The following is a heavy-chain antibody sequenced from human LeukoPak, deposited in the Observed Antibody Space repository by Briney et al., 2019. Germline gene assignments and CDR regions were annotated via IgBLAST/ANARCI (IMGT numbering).Heavy chain of an antibody. D-gene: IGHD3-10*01. CDR3: ARLRRGERGGIDY. CDR2: TYYSGST. V-gene: IGHV4-59*08. Sequence: PSETLSLTCTVSGGSISSYYWSWIRQPPGKGLEWIGYTYYSGSTNYNPSLKSRVTISVDTSKNQFSLKLSSVTAADTAVYYCARLRRGERGGIDYWGQGTLVTVSS. J-gene: IGHJ4*02. CDR1: GGSISSYY.